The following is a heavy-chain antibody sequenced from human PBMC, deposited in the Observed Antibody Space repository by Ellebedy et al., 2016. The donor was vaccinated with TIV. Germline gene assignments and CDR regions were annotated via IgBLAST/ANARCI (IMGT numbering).Heavy chain of an antibody. Sequence: SETLSLXXTVSGGSISSSSYYWGWIRQPPGKGLEWIGSIYYSGSTYYNPSLKSRVTISVDTSKNQFSLQLSSVTAADTAMYYCARDRPGTNGFDYWGQGTLVTVSS. J-gene: IGHJ4*02. CDR2: IYYSGST. CDR1: GGSISSSSYY. V-gene: IGHV4-39*07. CDR3: ARDRPGTNGFDY. D-gene: IGHD2-8*01.